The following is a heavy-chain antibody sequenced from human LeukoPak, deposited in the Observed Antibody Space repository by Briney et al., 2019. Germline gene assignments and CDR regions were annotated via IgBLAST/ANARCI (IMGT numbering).Heavy chain of an antibody. CDR3: AREPTVTTIYYMDV. V-gene: IGHV3-7*01. J-gene: IGHJ6*03. D-gene: IGHD4-11*01. Sequence: GGSLRLSCAASGFTFSSYWMSWVRQAPGKGLEWVANIKQDGSEKYYVDSVKGRFTISRDNAKNSLYLQMNSLRAEDTAVYHCAREPTVTTIYYMDVWGKGTTVTVSS. CDR2: IKQDGSEK. CDR1: GFTFSSYW.